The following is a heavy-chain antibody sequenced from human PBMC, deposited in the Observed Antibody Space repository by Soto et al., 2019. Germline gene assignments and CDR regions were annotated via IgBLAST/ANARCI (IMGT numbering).Heavy chain of an antibody. J-gene: IGHJ6*02. CDR1: GFTFNSYS. CDR3: AKRLKGDYGEGVLPDYYGMDV. CDR2: ISGSGGST. D-gene: IGHD4-17*01. Sequence: GGSLRLSCAASGFTFNSYSMNWVRQAPGKGLEWVSAISGSGGSTYYADSVKGRFTISRDNSKNTLYLQMNSLRAEDTAVYYCAKRLKGDYGEGVLPDYYGMDVWGQGTTVTVSS. V-gene: IGHV3-23*01.